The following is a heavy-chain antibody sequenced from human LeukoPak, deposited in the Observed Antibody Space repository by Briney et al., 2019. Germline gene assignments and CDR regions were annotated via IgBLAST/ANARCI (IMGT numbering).Heavy chain of an antibody. D-gene: IGHD5-12*01. Sequence: SETLYLTCNVSGYSISSGYYWGWLRQPPGKGLEWIGSIYHSGSTYYDPSLKSRVTISVDTSTNQFYLKLSSVSAEDTAVYYCARALVIVATTGGEIDAFDIWGQGTMVTVSS. CDR3: ARALVIVATTGGEIDAFDI. CDR1: GYSISSGYY. V-gene: IGHV4-38-2*02. J-gene: IGHJ3*02. CDR2: IYHSGST.